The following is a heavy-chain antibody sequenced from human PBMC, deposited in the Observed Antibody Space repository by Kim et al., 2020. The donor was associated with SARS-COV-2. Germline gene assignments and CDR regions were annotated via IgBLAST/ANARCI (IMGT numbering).Heavy chain of an antibody. D-gene: IGHD2-2*02. Sequence: GGSLRLSCAASGFTFSNAWMSWVHQAPGKGLEWVGRIKSKTDGGTTDYAAPVKGRFTISRDDSKNTLYLQMNSLKTEDTAVYYCTTEYCSSTSCYIEGYYYYGMDVWGQGTTVTVSS. CDR1: GFTFSNAW. J-gene: IGHJ6*02. CDR2: IKSKTDGGTT. V-gene: IGHV3-15*01. CDR3: TTEYCSSTSCYIEGYYYYGMDV.